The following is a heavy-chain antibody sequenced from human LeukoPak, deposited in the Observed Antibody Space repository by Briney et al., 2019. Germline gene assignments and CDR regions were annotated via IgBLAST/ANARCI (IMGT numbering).Heavy chain of an antibody. CDR1: GGSISSYY. D-gene: IGHD3-22*01. V-gene: IGHV4-59*08. CDR2: IYYSGST. J-gene: IGHJ4*02. Sequence: SETLSLTCTVSGGSISSYYWSWIRQPPGKGLEWIGYIYYSGSTNYNPSLKSRVTISVDTSKNQLSLKLSSVTAADTAVYYCARSPRPYDSSGYYYSPGFDYWGQGTLVTVSS. CDR3: ARSPRPYDSSGYYYSPGFDY.